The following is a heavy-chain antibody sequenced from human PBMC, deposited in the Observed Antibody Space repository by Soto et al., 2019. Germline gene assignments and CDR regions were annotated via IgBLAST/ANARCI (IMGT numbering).Heavy chain of an antibody. J-gene: IGHJ6*03. CDR2: IWYDGSNK. D-gene: IGHD4-17*01. CDR1: GFTFSSYG. Sequence: GGSLRLSCAASGFTFSSYGMHWVRQAPGKGLEWVAVIWYDGSNKCYADSVKGRFTISRDNSKNTLYLQMNSLRAEDTAVYYCARDRAVTTREGSRGYYYYMDVWGKGTTVTVSS. CDR3: ARDRAVTTREGSRGYYYYMDV. V-gene: IGHV3-33*01.